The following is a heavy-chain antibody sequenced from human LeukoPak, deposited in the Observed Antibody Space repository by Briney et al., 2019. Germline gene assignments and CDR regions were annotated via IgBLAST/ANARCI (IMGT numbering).Heavy chain of an antibody. V-gene: IGHV3-53*01. J-gene: IGHJ4*02. D-gene: IGHD3-10*01. CDR2: IYSGGST. Sequence: GGSLRLSXAASGLTVSSTYMTWVCQAPGKGLEWVSIIYSGGSTYYADSVKGRFTISRDNSKNTLYLQMNSLRVEDTAVYYCANLPRGDYWGQSTLVTVSS. CDR3: ANLPRGDY. CDR1: GLTVSSTY.